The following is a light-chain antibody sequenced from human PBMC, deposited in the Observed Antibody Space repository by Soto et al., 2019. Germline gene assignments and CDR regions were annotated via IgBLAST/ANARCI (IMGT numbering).Light chain of an antibody. CDR1: RSISDS. V-gene: IGKV1-5*01. CDR2: DAS. CDR3: QHYTSYPYS. Sequence: DIQMTQSPSSLSASVGDRVTITCRASRSISDSLAWYQQKPGRAPNLLIFDASSLQSGVPSRFSGSGSGTEFTLTISSLQPDDFATYYCQHYTSYPYSFGQGTELEIK. J-gene: IGKJ2*03.